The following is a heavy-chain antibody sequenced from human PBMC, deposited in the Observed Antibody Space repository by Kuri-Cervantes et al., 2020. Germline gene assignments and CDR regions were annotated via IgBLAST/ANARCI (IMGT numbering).Heavy chain of an antibody. CDR2: ISSSSSYI. V-gene: IGHV3-21*01. J-gene: IGHJ3*02. D-gene: IGHD2-8*02. CDR3: ATGAGRGFDI. Sequence: GESLKISCAASGFTFSSYSMNWVRQAPGKGLEWASSISSSSSYIYYADSVKGRFTISRDNAKNSLYLQMNGLRAEDTAVYYCATGAGRGFDIWGQGTMVTVSS. CDR1: GFTFSSYS.